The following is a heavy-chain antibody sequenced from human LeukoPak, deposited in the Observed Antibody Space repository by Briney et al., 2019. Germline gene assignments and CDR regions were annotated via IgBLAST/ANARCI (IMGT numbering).Heavy chain of an antibody. V-gene: IGHV3-49*04. CDR2: IRSKTFGGTT. CDR1: GFTFSNHG. Sequence: GGTLRLSCAASGFTFSNHGMNWVRQAPGKGLEWVGFIRSKTFGGTTEYAASVKDRFTISRDDSKNIAYLQMNSLKTEDTAVYYCSRAYSSSWYDPYYFDFWGQGSLVTVSS. CDR3: SRAYSSSWYDPYYFDF. J-gene: IGHJ4*02. D-gene: IGHD6-13*01.